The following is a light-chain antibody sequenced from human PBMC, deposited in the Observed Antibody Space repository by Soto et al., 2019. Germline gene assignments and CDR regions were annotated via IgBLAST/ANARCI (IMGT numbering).Light chain of an antibody. V-gene: IGLV2-14*01. CDR2: EVS. CDR1: SSDIGAYHD. J-gene: IGLJ2*01. Sequence: QSALTQPASVSGSPGQSVTISCTGTSSDIGAYHDVSWYQHHPGKSPRLLIYEVSNRPSGVANRFSASKSGNTASLTISGHQAEDEDDYYCCSYRSSSTLVFGGGTKVTVL. CDR3: CSYRSSSTLV.